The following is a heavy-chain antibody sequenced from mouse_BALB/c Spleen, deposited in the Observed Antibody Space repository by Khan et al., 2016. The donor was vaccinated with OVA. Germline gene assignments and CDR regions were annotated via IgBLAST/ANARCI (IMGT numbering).Heavy chain of an antibody. J-gene: IGHJ4*01. CDR2: IAPGSGST. D-gene: IGHD1-1*01. CDR3: AISNDYGSCLYAMDY. V-gene: IGHV1S41*01. Sequence: DLVMPGAAVTLSCKASGYTFTSYWINWIKQRPGQGLEWIGRIAPGSGSTSSNDMFKGKATLTVDASSSTAYIQLSSLSSEDSAVYFCAISNDYGSCLYAMDYWGQGTSVTVAS. CDR1: GYTFTSYW.